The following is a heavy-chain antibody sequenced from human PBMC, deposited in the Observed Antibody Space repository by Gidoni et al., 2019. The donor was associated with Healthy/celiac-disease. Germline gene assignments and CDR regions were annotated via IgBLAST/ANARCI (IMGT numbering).Heavy chain of an antibody. Sequence: EVQLVESGGGLVKPGGSLRLSCSASGFTFSSYSMNWVRQAPGKGLEGVSSISSSSSYIYYADSVKGRFTISRDNAKNSLYLQINSLRAEDTAVYYCARGPGIAAAGDDYWGQGTLVTVSS. D-gene: IGHD6-13*01. CDR1: GFTFSSYS. J-gene: IGHJ4*02. V-gene: IGHV3-21*01. CDR3: ARGPGIAAAGDDY. CDR2: ISSSSSYI.